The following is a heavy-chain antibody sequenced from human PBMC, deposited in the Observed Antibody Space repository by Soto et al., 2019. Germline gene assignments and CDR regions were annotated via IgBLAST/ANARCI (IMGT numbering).Heavy chain of an antibody. CDR1: VGSISSTTW. CDR2: IYHSGSS. V-gene: IGHV4-4*02. Sequence: QVQLRESGPGLVKTSGTLSLTCAVSVGSISSTTWWTWVRQPPGKGLEWIGEIYHSGSSTYSPSSRGRSTISVDKSKNPFSLRLRSVTAADTAVYYCATLPPRIVVALLPIPTWGQGILVTVSS. CDR3: ATLPPRIVVALLPIPT. D-gene: IGHD2-21*01. J-gene: IGHJ5*02.